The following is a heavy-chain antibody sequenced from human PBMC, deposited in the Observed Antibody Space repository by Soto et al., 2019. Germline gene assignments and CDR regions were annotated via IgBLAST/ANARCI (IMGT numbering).Heavy chain of an antibody. V-gene: IGHV3-23*01. CDR3: AKSTRLRLALADNWFDY. D-gene: IGHD6-19*01. CDR1: GFTFSSYA. J-gene: IGHJ4*02. CDR2: ISVSGGST. Sequence: GGSLRLSCAVSGFTFSSYAMSWVRQAPGKGLEWVSGISVSGGSTYYADSVKGRFTISRDNSRYTVYLQMNSLRAEDTAMYYCAKSTRLRLALADNWFDYWGQGTLVTVSS.